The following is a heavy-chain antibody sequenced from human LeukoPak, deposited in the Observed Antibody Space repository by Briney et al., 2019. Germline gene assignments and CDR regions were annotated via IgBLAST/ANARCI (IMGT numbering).Heavy chain of an antibody. V-gene: IGHV4-34*01. Sequence: SETLSLTCGVYGGSFSAYYWSWVRQPRGKGLEWIGEIDHSGSANYNSSLEPRVTLSVDTSKKTFSLRLTSVTAADTAVYFCARVRTSSLLGYFYMDAWGKGATVTVSS. D-gene: IGHD2-2*01. CDR2: IDHSGSA. J-gene: IGHJ6*03. CDR3: ARVRTSSLLGYFYMDA. CDR1: GGSFSAYY.